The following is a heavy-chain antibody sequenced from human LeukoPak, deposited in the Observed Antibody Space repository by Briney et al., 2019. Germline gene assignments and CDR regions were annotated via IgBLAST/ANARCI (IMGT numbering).Heavy chain of an antibody. CDR1: GGSISSSSYY. CDR3: ARNWYFDV. J-gene: IGHJ2*01. V-gene: IGHV4-39*07. CDR2: MYYRGST. Sequence: PSETLSLTCTVSGGSISSSSYYWGWIRQSPGKGLEWIGSMYYRGSTYYNPSLKSRVTLSVDTPKNQFSLKLSSVTAADTAVYYCARNWYFDVWGRGTLVTVSS.